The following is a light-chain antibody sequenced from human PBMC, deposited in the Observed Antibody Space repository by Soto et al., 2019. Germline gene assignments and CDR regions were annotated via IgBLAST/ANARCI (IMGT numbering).Light chain of an antibody. CDR3: QQYYNTPSYT. V-gene: IGKV4-1*01. CDR1: QSVLYSSNNKNY. CDR2: WAS. J-gene: IGKJ2*01. Sequence: DIVMTQSPDSLAVSLGERVTINCKSSQSVLYSSNNKNYLAWYQQKPGLPPKLLIYWASTRESGVPDRFSGSGSGTDFTLTISSLQAEDVAVYYCQQYYNTPSYTFGQGTKLEIK.